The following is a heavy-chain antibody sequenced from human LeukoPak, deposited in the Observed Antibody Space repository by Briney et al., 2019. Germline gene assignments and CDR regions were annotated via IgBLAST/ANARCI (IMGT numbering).Heavy chain of an antibody. CDR3: AKDRNGYFQH. Sequence: PGGSLRLSCVASGFTFSSYGMHWVRQAPGKGLEWVAVISYDGSNKYYADSVKGRFTISRDNSKNTLYLQMNSLRAEDTAVYYCAKDRNGYFQHWGQGTLVTVSS. D-gene: IGHD2-8*01. CDR2: ISYDGSNK. CDR1: GFTFSSYG. J-gene: IGHJ1*01. V-gene: IGHV3-30*18.